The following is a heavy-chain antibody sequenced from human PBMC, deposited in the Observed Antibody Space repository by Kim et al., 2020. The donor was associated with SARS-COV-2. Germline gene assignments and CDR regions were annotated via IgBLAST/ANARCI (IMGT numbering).Heavy chain of an antibody. V-gene: IGHV3-48*02. J-gene: IGHJ4*02. CDR3: ARGCLQNSFDY. D-gene: IGHD1-1*01. CDR1: GFSFSLFS. Sequence: GGSLRLSCAASGFSFSLFSMDWVRQAPGKGLEWVAYVSRGGDTSHYADSANGRFTISRDNARNSVSMQMNNLRDEDTAVYYCARGCLQNSFDYWGQGTPVTVSS. CDR2: VSRGGDTS.